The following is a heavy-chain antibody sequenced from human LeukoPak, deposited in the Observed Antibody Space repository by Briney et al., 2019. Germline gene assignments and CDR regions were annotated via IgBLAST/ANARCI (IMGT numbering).Heavy chain of an antibody. CDR3: AKDAIAVAGTGVDY. D-gene: IGHD6-19*01. Sequence: GGSLRLSCAASGFTFSDYYMSWIRQAPGKGLEWVSGISGSGDSTYYAESVKGRFTISRDNSKSTLYLQMNSLRAEDTAVYYCAKDAIAVAGTGVDYWGQGTLVTVSS. J-gene: IGHJ4*02. V-gene: IGHV3-23*01. CDR2: ISGSGDST. CDR1: GFTFSDYY.